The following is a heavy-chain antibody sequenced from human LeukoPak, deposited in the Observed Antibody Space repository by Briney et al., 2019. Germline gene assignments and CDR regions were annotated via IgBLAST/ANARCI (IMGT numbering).Heavy chain of an antibody. Sequence: PGGSLRLSCAASGSTFSSYWMSWVRQAPGKGLEWVANIKQDGSEKYYVDSVKGRFTISRDNAKNSLYLQMNSLRAEDTAVYYCAKDEGIAAASGDDYWGQGTLVTVSS. V-gene: IGHV3-7*01. J-gene: IGHJ4*02. CDR2: IKQDGSEK. CDR3: AKDEGIAAASGDDY. D-gene: IGHD6-13*01. CDR1: GSTFSSYW.